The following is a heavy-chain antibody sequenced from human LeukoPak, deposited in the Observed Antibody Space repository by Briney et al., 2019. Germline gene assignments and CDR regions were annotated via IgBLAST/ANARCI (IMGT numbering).Heavy chain of an antibody. CDR2: ISWNSGSI. CDR1: GFTFDDYA. V-gene: IGHV3-9*01. Sequence: GGSLRLSCAASGFTFDDYAMHWVRHAPGKGLEGVSGISWNSGSIGYADSVKGRFTISRDNAKNSLYLQMNSLRAEDTALYYCAKDSSSWYHDNYFDYWGQGTLVTVSS. CDR3: AKDSSSWYHDNYFDY. D-gene: IGHD6-13*01. J-gene: IGHJ4*02.